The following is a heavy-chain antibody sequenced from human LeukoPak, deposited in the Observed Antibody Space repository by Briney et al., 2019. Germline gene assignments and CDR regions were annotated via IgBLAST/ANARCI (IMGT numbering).Heavy chain of an antibody. CDR1: GFTFTTYW. V-gene: IGHV3-7*01. J-gene: IGHJ4*02. CDR2: IKQDGSQS. CDR3: ARDLGVDRFYY. D-gene: IGHD3-16*01. Sequence: GGSLRLSCAVSGFTFTTYWMSWVRQAPGQGPEWVANIKQDGSQSYYMDSVRGRFTISRDNVKDQLYLQMNSLRVDDTAVYYCARDLGVDRFYYWGPGTLVTVSS.